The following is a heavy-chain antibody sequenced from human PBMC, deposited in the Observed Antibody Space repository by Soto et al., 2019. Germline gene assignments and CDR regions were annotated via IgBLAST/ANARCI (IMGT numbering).Heavy chain of an antibody. CDR1: GGSFSGYY. CDR3: ARGPRGYYRYYYYGMDV. D-gene: IGHD3-22*01. V-gene: IGHV4-34*01. Sequence: QVQLQQWGAGLLKPSETLSLTCAVYGGSFSGYYWSWIRQPPGKGLEWIGEINHSGSTNYNPSLKSRVTISVATSKNQFSLKLSSVTAADTDVYYCARGPRGYYRYYYYGMDVWGQGTTVTVSS. J-gene: IGHJ6*02. CDR2: INHSGST.